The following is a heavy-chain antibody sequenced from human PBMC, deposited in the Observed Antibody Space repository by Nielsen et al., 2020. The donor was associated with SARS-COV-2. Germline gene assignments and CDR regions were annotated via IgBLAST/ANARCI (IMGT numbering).Heavy chain of an antibody. D-gene: IGHD6-13*01. V-gene: IGHV4-59*13. Sequence: SETLSLTCTVFGGSIGSYYWSWIRQPPGKGLEWIGHIFNTGSTSYNPSLRSRVTILVDTSKNHFSLKLTSVTAADTAVYYCARDRWQQLVPTDWGQGTLVTVSS. CDR2: IFNTGST. CDR3: ARDRWQQLVPTD. J-gene: IGHJ4*02. CDR1: GGSIGSYY.